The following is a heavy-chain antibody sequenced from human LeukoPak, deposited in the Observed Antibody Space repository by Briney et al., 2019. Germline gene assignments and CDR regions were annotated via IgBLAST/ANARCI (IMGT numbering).Heavy chain of an antibody. CDR3: ARTPRPPYYDFWSGYPQYNRFDP. CDR2: INHSGST. V-gene: IGHV4-34*01. CDR1: GGSFSGYY. D-gene: IGHD3-3*01. Sequence: PSETLSLTCAVYGGSFSGYYWSWIRQPPGKGLEWIGEINHSGSTNYNPSLKSRVTISVDTSKNQFSLKLSSVTAADTAVYYCARTPRPPYYDFWSGYPQYNRFDPWGQGTLVTVSS. J-gene: IGHJ5*02.